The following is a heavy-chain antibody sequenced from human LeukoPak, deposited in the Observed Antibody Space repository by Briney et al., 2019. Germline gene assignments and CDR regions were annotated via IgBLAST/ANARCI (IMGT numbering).Heavy chain of an antibody. CDR3: ARWNDGNHHFDC. D-gene: IGHD1-14*01. Sequence: PSETLSLTCTVSGDSVSDYYWNWIRQPPGKEPEWIGYIHHSGSTNNNPSLRSRVTMSVDTSKNQFSLDLISVTSADTAVYYCARWNDGNHHFDCWGQGTLVTVSA. CDR2: IHHSGST. CDR1: GDSVSDYY. J-gene: IGHJ4*02. V-gene: IGHV4-59*02.